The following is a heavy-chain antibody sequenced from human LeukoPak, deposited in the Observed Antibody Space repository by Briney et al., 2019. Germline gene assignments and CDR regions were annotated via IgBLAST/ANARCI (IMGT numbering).Heavy chain of an antibody. CDR2: ISAYKGNT. J-gene: IGHJ4*02. CDR1: GYTFTRYG. D-gene: IGHD3-9*01. CDR3: ARDSRTPTNYDILTSYYRSFDY. V-gene: IGHV1-18*01. Sequence: SVKVSCKASGYTFTRYGISWVRQAPGQGLEWMGWISAYKGNTNYAQKLQGRVTMTLDTSTSTAYMELRSLRSDDTAVYYCARDSRTPTNYDILTSYYRSFDYWGQGTLVTVSS.